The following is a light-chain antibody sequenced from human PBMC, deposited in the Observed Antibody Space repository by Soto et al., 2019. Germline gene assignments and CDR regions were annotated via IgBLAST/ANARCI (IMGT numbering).Light chain of an antibody. CDR1: RDISNN. CDR2: GAS. CDR3: QQYTSWQT. V-gene: IGKV3-15*01. Sequence: EIVMTQSPASLSVSPGGRATLSCRASRDISNNLAWYQQRPGQPPRLLIYGASTRATGVPARFSGSGWGTGFTLTISGLQSDDFAVYYCQQYTSWQTFGQGTQVDIK. J-gene: IGKJ1*01.